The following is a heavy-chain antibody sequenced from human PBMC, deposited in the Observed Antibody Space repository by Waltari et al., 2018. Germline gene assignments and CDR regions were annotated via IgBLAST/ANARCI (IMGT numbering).Heavy chain of an antibody. D-gene: IGHD5-18*01. Sequence: QVHLVQSGAEVKKPGSSVKVSCKASGDTFSGYGINWVRLVPGQGLEWMGGILPILNVAKYAHQLEGRGTITADESTGTAYMELDNLRAGETAVYFCARTTDGYNKYAFDIWGQGTMVTVSS. J-gene: IGHJ3*02. CDR3: ARTTDGYNKYAFDI. CDR1: GDTFSGYG. CDR2: ILPILNVA. V-gene: IGHV1-69*12.